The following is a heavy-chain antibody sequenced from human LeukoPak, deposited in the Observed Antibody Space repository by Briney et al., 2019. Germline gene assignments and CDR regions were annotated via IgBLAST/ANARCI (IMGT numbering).Heavy chain of an antibody. CDR3: AREGQVVGRTMSDY. CDR1: GYTFTGYY. D-gene: IGHD1-26*01. Sequence: ASVKVSCKASGYTFTGYYMHWVRQAPGQGLEWMGWINPNSGGTNYAQKFQGRVTMTRDTSISTAYMELSRLRSDDTAVYYCAREGQVVGRTMSDYWGQGTLVTVSS. V-gene: IGHV1-2*02. J-gene: IGHJ4*02. CDR2: INPNSGGT.